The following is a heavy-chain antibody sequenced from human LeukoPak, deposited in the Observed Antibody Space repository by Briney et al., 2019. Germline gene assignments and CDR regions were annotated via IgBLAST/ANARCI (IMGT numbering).Heavy chain of an antibody. V-gene: IGHV3-30-3*01. Sequence: GSLRLSCAASGFTVNSNYMNWVRQAPGKGLEWVALISNDGGHKNYADSVNGRLTISRDNSNNLLYLRMNSLTTEDTAVYYCAREWSQYSSTWKGAFDIWGQGTMVTVSS. CDR2: ISNDGGHK. J-gene: IGHJ3*02. D-gene: IGHD6-13*01. CDR1: GFTVNSNY. CDR3: AREWSQYSSTWKGAFDI.